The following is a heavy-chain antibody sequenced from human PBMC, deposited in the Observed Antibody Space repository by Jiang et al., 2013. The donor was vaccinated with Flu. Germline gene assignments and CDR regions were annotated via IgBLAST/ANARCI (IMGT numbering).Heavy chain of an antibody. Sequence: QTLSLTCAISGDSVSSNSAAWNWIRQSPSRGLEWLGRTYYRSKWYNDYAVSVKSRITINPDTSKNQFSLQLNSVTPEDTAVYYCARSVPNPLPIYSSGPYDYWGQGTLVTVSS. CDR1: GDSVSSNSAA. CDR2: TYYRSKWYN. CDR3: ARSVPNPLPIYSSGPYDY. V-gene: IGHV6-1*01. J-gene: IGHJ4*02. D-gene: IGHD6-19*01.